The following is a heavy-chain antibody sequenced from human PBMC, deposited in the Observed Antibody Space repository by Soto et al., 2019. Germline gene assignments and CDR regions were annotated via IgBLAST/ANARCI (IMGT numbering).Heavy chain of an antibody. Sequence: EVPLLESGGGLVQPGGSLRLSCAASGFTFNTYAMSWVRQAPGKGLEWVSTISGGGSLTYYADSVKGRFTIYRNNSQNALYQQMNSLRAEDTAVYYCAKVLAHSSTDYWGEWGQGTLVTVSS. J-gene: IGHJ4*02. CDR1: GFTFNTYA. CDR2: ISGGGSLT. V-gene: IGHV3-23*01. D-gene: IGHD3-9*01. CDR3: AKVLAHSSTDYWGE.